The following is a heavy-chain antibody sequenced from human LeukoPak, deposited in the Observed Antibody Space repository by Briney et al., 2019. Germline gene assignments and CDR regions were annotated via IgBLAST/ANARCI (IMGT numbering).Heavy chain of an antibody. J-gene: IGHJ4*02. CDR1: GGSISSHY. D-gene: IGHD3-10*02. CDR2: IYYSGST. CDR3: ARGTHDYVTRSLGY. Sequence: SETLSLTCTVSGGSISSHYWSWIRQPPGKGLEWIGYIYYSGSTNYNPSLQSRVTISVDTSKNQFSLKLSSVTAADTAVYYCARGTHDYVTRSLGYWGQGTLVTVSS. V-gene: IGHV4-59*11.